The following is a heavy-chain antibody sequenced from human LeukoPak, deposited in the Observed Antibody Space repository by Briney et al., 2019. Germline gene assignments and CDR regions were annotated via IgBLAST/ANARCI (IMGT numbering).Heavy chain of an antibody. Sequence: SETLSLTCTVSGGSISSGDYYWSWIRQPPGKGLEWIGYIYYSGSTYYNPSLKSRVTISVDTSKNQFSLKLSSVTAADTAVYYCARQGVRFSAVHAFDIWGQGTMVTVSS. V-gene: IGHV4-30-4*01. CDR1: GGSISSGDYY. D-gene: IGHD3-3*01. CDR2: IYYSGST. CDR3: ARQGVRFSAVHAFDI. J-gene: IGHJ3*02.